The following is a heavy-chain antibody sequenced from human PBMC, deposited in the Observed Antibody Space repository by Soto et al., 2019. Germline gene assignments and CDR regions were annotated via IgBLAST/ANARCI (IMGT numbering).Heavy chain of an antibody. J-gene: IGHJ3*02. V-gene: IGHV3-33*01. CDR1: GFTFSTYG. CDR3: AREAQLGSAFDI. CDR2: IWSDGSNK. Sequence: GGSLRLSCAASGFTFSTYGMHWVRQAPGKGLEWVALIWSDGSNKYYADSVKGRFTISRDNSKKTLYLQMNSLRAEDTAVYYCAREAQLGSAFDIWGQGTMVTVSS. D-gene: IGHD7-27*01.